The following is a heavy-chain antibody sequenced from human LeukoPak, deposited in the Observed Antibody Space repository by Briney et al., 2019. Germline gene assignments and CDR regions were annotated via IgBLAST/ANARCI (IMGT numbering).Heavy chain of an antibody. CDR2: IYYSGST. V-gene: IGHV4-39*01. Sequence: SETLSLTCSVSGGSISTSNYYWGWIRQPPGKGLEWIGSIYYSGSTYYNPSLKSRVTISVDTSKNQFSLKVRSVTAADTAVYYCAKPRTRLAWFDPWGQGTLVTVSS. J-gene: IGHJ5*02. D-gene: IGHD6-19*01. CDR1: GGSISTSNYY. CDR3: AKPRTRLAWFDP.